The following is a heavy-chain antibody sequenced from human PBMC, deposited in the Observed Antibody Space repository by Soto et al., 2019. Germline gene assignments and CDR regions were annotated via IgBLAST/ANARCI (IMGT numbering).Heavy chain of an antibody. CDR3: AKAWGIDY. Sequence: EVQLLESGGGLVEPRGSRRLSCAASGFTFSSYTMSWVRQAPGKGLEWVSTISGSGSSTYSADSVKGRFTISRDNSKNTLYLQMNSLRVEDTAIYYGAKAWGIDYWGQGTLVTVSS. CDR2: ISGSGSST. D-gene: IGHD7-27*01. V-gene: IGHV3-23*01. CDR1: GFTFSSYT. J-gene: IGHJ4*02.